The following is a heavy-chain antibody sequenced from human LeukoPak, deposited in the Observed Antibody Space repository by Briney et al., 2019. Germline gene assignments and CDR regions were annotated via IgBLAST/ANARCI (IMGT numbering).Heavy chain of an antibody. Sequence: ASVKVSCKASGYTFTGYYMHWVRQAPGQGLEWMGWINPNSGSTNYAQKFRGRVTMTRDTSNSTAYMDLSRLRSDDTAVYYCARDDDFVDYWGQGSLVTVSS. V-gene: IGHV1-2*02. CDR2: INPNSGST. CDR3: ARDDDFVDY. J-gene: IGHJ4*02. CDR1: GYTFTGYY. D-gene: IGHD1-1*01.